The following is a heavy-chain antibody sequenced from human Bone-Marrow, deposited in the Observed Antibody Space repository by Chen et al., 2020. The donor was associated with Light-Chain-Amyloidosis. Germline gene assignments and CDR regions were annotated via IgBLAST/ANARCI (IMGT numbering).Heavy chain of an antibody. D-gene: IGHD5-12*01. CDR3: ARRRDGYNFDY. CDR1: GYTFPNYW. CDR2: IYPDDSDA. V-gene: IGHV5-51*01. J-gene: IGHJ4*02. Sequence: EVHLEQSGPEVKKPGEAPKISCKGSGYTFPNYWIGWVRQMPGKGLEWMGVIYPDDSDARYSPSFEGQVTISADKSITTAYLQWRSLKASDTAMYYCARRRDGYNFDYWGQGTLVTVSS.